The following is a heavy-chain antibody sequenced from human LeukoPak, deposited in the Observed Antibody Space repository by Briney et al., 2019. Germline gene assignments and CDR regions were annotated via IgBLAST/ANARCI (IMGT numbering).Heavy chain of an antibody. CDR1: GGSISSYY. CDR3: ARVLSATYLNCYGMDV. D-gene: IGHD2/OR15-2a*01. CDR2: IHSSGNT. Sequence: SETLSLTCTVSGGSISSYYWSWIRQPAGKGLEWIGRIHSSGNTNYNPSLRRRVSMSVDTSKNQFSLNLSSVTAADTAIYYCARVLSATYLNCYGMDVWGQGTTVTVSS. V-gene: IGHV4-4*07. J-gene: IGHJ6*02.